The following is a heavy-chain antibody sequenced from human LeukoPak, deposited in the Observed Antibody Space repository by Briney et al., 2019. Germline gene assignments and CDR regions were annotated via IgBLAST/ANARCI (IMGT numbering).Heavy chain of an antibody. D-gene: IGHD3-22*01. V-gene: IGHV4-61*01. J-gene: IGHJ5*02. Sequence: PSETLSLTCTVSGGSVSSGSYYWSWIRQPPGKGLEWIGYIYYSGSTNYNPSLKSRVTISVDTSKNQFSLKLSSVTAADTAVYYCARSYDSSGYHWVINWFDPWGQGTLVTVSS. CDR2: IYYSGST. CDR3: ARSYDSSGYHWVINWFDP. CDR1: GGSVSSGSYY.